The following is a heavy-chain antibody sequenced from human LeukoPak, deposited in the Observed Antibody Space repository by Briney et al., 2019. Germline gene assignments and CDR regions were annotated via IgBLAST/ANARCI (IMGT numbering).Heavy chain of an antibody. CDR2: IYYSGST. CDR3: ARVLVVSFDY. J-gene: IGHJ4*02. Sequence: PSETLSLTCAVSGGSISSSSYYWGWIRQPPGKGLEWIGSIYYSGSTYYNPSLKSQVTISVDTSKNQFSLKLSSVTAADTAVYYCARVLVVSFDYWGQGTLVTVSS. D-gene: IGHD3-22*01. CDR1: GGSISSSSYY. V-gene: IGHV4-39*07.